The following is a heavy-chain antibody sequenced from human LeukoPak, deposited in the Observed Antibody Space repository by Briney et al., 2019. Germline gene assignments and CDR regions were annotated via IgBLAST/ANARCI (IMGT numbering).Heavy chain of an antibody. J-gene: IGHJ2*01. D-gene: IGHD5-24*01. V-gene: IGHV1-18*01. CDR3: ARTLGGNYVEMATGVDL. CDR2: ISAYNGNT. Sequence: ASVKVSCKASGYTFTSYGISWVRQAPGQGLEWMGWISAYNGNTNYAQKLQGRVTMTTDTSTSTGYMELTSLRSDDTAVYYCARTLGGNYVEMATGVDLWGRGTLVIVSS. CDR1: GYTFTSYG.